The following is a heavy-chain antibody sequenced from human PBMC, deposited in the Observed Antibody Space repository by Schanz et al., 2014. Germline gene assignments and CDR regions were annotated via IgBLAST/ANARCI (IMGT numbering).Heavy chain of an antibody. Sequence: QVQLVQSGAEVKKAGASVKVSCTVSGYTLSKLSIHWVRQAPGKGLEWMGGRDLEDGEIVYAEQLKGRVTMTEDTSTDTAYMELSSLRSQDTAVYYCATAEDASGSYGLPACGVWGQGTTVIVSS. CDR3: ATAEDASGSYGLPACGV. J-gene: IGHJ6*02. CDR2: RDLEDGEI. D-gene: IGHD3-10*01. V-gene: IGHV1-24*01. CDR1: GYTLSKLS.